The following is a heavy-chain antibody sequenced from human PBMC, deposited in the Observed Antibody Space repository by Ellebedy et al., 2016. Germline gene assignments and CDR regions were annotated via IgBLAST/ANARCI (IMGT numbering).Heavy chain of an antibody. V-gene: IGHV1-69*13. J-gene: IGHJ4*02. D-gene: IGHD5-12*01. Sequence: SVKVSXXASGGTFSSYAISWVRQAPGQGLEWMGGIIPIFGTANYAQKFQGRVTITADESTSTAYMELSSLRSEDTAVYYCACLGGVATIGYFDYWGQGTLVTVSS. CDR1: GGTFSSYA. CDR2: IIPIFGTA. CDR3: ACLGGVATIGYFDY.